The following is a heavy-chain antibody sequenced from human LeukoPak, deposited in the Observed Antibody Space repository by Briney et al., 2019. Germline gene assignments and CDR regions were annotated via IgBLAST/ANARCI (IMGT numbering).Heavy chain of an antibody. D-gene: IGHD1-7*01. V-gene: IGHV3-7*03. J-gene: IGHJ4*02. Sequence: PGGSLRLSCAASGFTFSNNWMSWVRQAPGKGLEWVANIKQDGTEKYYVDSVKGRFTISRDNAKNSLYLQMNSLKTEDTAVYYCTRDTSWNLYYFDYWGQGTLVTVSS. CDR3: TRDTSWNLYYFDY. CDR2: IKQDGTEK. CDR1: GFTFSNNW.